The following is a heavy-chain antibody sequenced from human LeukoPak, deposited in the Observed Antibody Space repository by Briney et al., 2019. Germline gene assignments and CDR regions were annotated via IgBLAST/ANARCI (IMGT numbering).Heavy chain of an antibody. D-gene: IGHD5-18*01. Sequence: PSETLSLTCTVSGGSISSYYWSWIRQPRGKRPEWIGYIYYSGSTSYNPSLKSRDTISVDTSKNQFTLTVNSVTAADTAVYYCARTLHTGMIDYWGQGTLVSVSS. CDR2: IYYSGST. V-gene: IGHV4-59*01. J-gene: IGHJ4*02. CDR1: GGSISSYY. CDR3: ARTLHTGMIDY.